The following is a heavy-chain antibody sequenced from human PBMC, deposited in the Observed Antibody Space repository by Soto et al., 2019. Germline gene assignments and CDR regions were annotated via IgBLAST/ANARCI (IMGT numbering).Heavy chain of an antibody. J-gene: IGHJ6*02. CDR1: GGSISSYY. CDR2: IYYSGST. Sequence: SETLSLTCTVSGGSISSYYWSWIRQPPGKGLEWIGYIYYSGSTNYNPSLKSRVTISVDTSKNQFSLKLSSVTAADTAVYYCARDGYSSSWLIGGYGMDVWGQGTTVTVSS. CDR3: ARDGYSSSWLIGGYGMDV. D-gene: IGHD6-13*01. V-gene: IGHV4-59*01.